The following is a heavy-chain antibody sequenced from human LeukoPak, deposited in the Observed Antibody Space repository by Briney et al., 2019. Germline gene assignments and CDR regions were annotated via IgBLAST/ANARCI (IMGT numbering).Heavy chain of an antibody. V-gene: IGHV3-23*01. CDR3: AKRDYSDTRSYSPLFDS. CDR2: ISGSGGSA. J-gene: IGHJ4*02. D-gene: IGHD3-22*01. CDR1: GFXFSNYA. Sequence: GGSLRLSCAASGFXFSNYAISWVRQAPGKGLEWVSGISGSGGSALHADSVKGRFTISRDNSKSTLFLQMSSLRAEDTAVYYCAKRDYSDTRSYSPLFDSWGQGTLVTVSS.